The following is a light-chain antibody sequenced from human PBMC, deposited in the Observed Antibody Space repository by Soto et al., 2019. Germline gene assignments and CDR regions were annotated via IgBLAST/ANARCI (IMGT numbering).Light chain of an antibody. CDR1: SSDVGGYNY. CDR3: SSDAGNDKYV. CDR2: EVS. J-gene: IGLJ1*01. V-gene: IGLV2-8*01. Sequence: QSDLTRAPSASGSPGQLVILSCPGTSSDVGGYNYVSWYQHHPGKAPKLMIYEVSNRPSGVPDRFSGSKSCNTASLTVSGLQADDEADYYCSSDAGNDKYVFGSGIKVTVL.